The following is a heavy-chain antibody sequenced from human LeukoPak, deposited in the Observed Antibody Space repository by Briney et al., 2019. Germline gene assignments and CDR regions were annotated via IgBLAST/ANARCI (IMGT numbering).Heavy chain of an antibody. Sequence: GGSLRLSCAASGFTFSDSAMYWVRQASGKGLEWVGRIRSKANYYATGYAASVKGRFTISRDNAKNSLYLQMNSLRAEDTALYYCAKDIRGYYDFWSGYYLIPGGMDVWGQGTTVTVSS. V-gene: IGHV3-73*01. D-gene: IGHD3-3*01. J-gene: IGHJ6*02. CDR2: IRSKANYYAT. CDR1: GFTFSDSA. CDR3: AKDIRGYYDFWSGYYLIPGGMDV.